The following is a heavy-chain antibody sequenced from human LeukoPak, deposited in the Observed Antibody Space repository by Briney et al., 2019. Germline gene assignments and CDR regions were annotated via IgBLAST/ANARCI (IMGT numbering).Heavy chain of an antibody. D-gene: IGHD2-2*01. V-gene: IGHV3-66*01. J-gene: IGHJ4*02. Sequence: GGSLRLSCAASGFTFSSSFMSWVRQAPGKGLEWVSVVYADVRTYYSDSVKGRFTISRDNSKNTMYLQMNSLRAEDTALYYCAISTSWTGVFDYWGQGTLVTVSS. CDR3: AISTSWTGVFDY. CDR2: VYADVRT. CDR1: GFTFSSSF.